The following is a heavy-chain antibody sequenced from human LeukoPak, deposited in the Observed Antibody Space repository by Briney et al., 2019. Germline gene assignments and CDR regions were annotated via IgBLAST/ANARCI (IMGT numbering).Heavy chain of an antibody. CDR2: ISSGGGRT. D-gene: IGHD1/OR15-1a*01. Sequence: GGSLRLSCAASGISFGNYDMNWVRQAPGKGLEWVSLISSGGGRTYYAESVRGRFTVSRDNAKNSLYLQMNSLTVGGTAIYYCASGSWNTYWGPGTLVTVSS. J-gene: IGHJ4*02. CDR1: GISFGNYD. V-gene: IGHV3-21*01. CDR3: ASGSWNTY.